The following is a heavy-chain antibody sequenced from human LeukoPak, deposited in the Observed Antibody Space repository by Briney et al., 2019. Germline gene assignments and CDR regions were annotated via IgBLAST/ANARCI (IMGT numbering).Heavy chain of an antibody. CDR2: ISYDGSNK. J-gene: IGHJ4*02. V-gene: IGHV3-30-3*01. D-gene: IGHD2-15*01. CDR1: GFTFSSYA. CDR3: ARDFIDPDGLVVAAH. Sequence: PGGSLRLSCAASGFTFSSYAMHWVRQAPGKGLEWVAVISYDGSNKYYADPVKGRFTISRDNSKNTLYLQMNSLRAEDTAVYYCARDFIDPDGLVVAAHWGQGTLVTVSS.